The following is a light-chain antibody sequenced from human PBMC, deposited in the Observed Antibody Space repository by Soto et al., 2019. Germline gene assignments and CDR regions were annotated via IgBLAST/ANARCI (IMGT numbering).Light chain of an antibody. Sequence: EIVMTQSPATLSVSPGERATLSCRASQSVSSNLAWYQQKPGQAPRLLIYRAFTRATGIPARFSGSGSGTEFPLPIRSLQSEDFAVYYCQPYNNLAVFGGGTKVEIK. CDR3: QPYNNLAV. J-gene: IGKJ4*01. CDR2: RAF. CDR1: QSVSSN. V-gene: IGKV3-15*01.